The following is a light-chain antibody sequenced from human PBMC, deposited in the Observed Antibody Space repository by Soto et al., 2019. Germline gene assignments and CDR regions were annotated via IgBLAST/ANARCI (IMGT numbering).Light chain of an antibody. CDR3: QQSYSTWLT. J-gene: IGKJ4*01. CDR1: QSISSY. CDR2: AAS. V-gene: IGKV1-39*01. Sequence: QMTHSPSSLSASVGDRVTITCRASQSISSYLNWYQQKPGKAPKLLIYAASSLQSGVPSRFSGSGSGTDFTLTISSLQPEDFATYYCQQSYSTWLTFGGGTKV.